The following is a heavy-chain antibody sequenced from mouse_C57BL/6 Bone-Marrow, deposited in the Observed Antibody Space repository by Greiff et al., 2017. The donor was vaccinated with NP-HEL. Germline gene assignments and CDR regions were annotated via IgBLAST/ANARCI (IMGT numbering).Heavy chain of an antibody. CDR3: ARHEDRELYDYDGEAFAY. CDR2: FYPGSGSI. D-gene: IGHD2-4*01. J-gene: IGHJ3*01. CDR1: GYTFTEYT. Sequence: VQLQQSGAELVKPGASVKLSCKASGYTFTEYTIHWVKQRSGQGLEWIGWFYPGSGSIKYNEKFKDKATLTADKSSSTVYMELSRLTSEDSAVYFCARHEDRELYDYDGEAFAYWGQGTLVTVSA. V-gene: IGHV1-62-2*01.